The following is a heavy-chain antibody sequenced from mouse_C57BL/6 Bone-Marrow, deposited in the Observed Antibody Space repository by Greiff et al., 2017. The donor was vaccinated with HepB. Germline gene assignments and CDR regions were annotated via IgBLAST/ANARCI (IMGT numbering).Heavy chain of an antibody. J-gene: IGHJ2*01. CDR1: GFTFSDAW. CDR3: TRLNYYGSSYDDY. Sequence: DVQLQESGGGLVQPGGSMKLSCAASGFTFSDAWMDWVRQSPEKGLEWVAEIRNKANNHATYYAESVKGRFTISRDDSKSSVYLQMNSLRAEDTGIYYCTRLNYYGSSYDDYWGQGTTLTVSS. V-gene: IGHV6-6*01. D-gene: IGHD1-1*01. CDR2: IRNKANNHAT.